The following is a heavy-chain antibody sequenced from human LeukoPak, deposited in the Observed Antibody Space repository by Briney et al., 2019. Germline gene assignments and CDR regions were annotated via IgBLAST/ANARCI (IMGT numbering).Heavy chain of an antibody. CDR1: GFSFSSYA. J-gene: IGHJ3*02. Sequence: GGSLRLSCAASGFSFSSYAMSWVRQAPGKGLEWVSATSGSGGSTYYADSVKGRFAISRDNSKNTLYLQMNSLRAEDTAVYYCAKAGRYCSGTICYFIWGQGTMVTVSS. CDR3: AKAGRYCSGTICYFI. CDR2: TSGSGGST. V-gene: IGHV3-23*01. D-gene: IGHD2-2*01.